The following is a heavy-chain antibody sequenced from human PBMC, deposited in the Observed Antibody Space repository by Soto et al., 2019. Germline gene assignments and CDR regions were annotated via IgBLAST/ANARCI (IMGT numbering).Heavy chain of an antibody. Sequence: SETLSLTCAVYGGSFSGYYWSWIRQPPGKGLEWIGEINHSGSTNYNPSLKSRVTISVDTSKNQFSLKLSSVTAADTAVYYCARGRATMEPKPDYWGQGTLVTVSS. J-gene: IGHJ4*02. CDR3: ARGRATMEPKPDY. D-gene: IGHD3-10*01. CDR1: GGSFSGYY. CDR2: INHSGST. V-gene: IGHV4-34*01.